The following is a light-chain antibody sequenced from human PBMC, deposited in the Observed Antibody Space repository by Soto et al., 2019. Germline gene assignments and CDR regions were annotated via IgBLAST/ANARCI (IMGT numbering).Light chain of an antibody. J-gene: IGLJ1*01. CDR1: SSDVGGYNY. CDR3: SSYTSSRLYL. Sequence: QSVLTQPASVSVSPGQSITISCTGTSSDVGGYNYVSWYQQHPGKAPKLMIYEVSNRPSGVSDRFSGSKSGNTASLTISGLQAEDEADYYCSSYTSSRLYLFGAETKVTV. CDR2: EVS. V-gene: IGLV2-14*01.